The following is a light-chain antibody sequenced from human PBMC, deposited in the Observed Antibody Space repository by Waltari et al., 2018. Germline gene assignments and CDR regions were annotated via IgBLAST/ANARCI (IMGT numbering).Light chain of an antibody. Sequence: EFVLTQSPGILSLSPGERATLSCRASQSVSRNYLAWYQQKPGQAPRLLIYGASSRATGIPARFSGSGSGTDFTLTISRLEPEDFALYYCQQYGSSLWTFGQGSKVEIK. CDR2: GAS. CDR3: QQYGSSLWT. V-gene: IGKV3-20*01. CDR1: QSVSRNY. J-gene: IGKJ1*01.